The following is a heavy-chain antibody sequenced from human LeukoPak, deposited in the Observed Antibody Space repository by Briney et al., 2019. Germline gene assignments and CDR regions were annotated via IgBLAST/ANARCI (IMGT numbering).Heavy chain of an antibody. CDR3: ARTVRGVRPSNY. D-gene: IGHD3-10*01. CDR1: GYTFTGYY. CDR2: INPNSGGT. J-gene: IGHJ4*02. Sequence: GASVKVSCKASGYTFTGYYMHWVRQAPGQGLEWMGWINPNSGGTNYAQKFQGRVTMTRDTSISTAYMELSSLRSEDTAVYYCARTVRGVRPSNYWGQGTLVTVSS. V-gene: IGHV1-2*02.